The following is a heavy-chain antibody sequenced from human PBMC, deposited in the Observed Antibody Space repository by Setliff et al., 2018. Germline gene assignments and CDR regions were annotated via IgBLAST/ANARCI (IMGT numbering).Heavy chain of an antibody. Sequence: PSETLSLTCTVSGDSMTGNHWSWIRQSPGKGLEWIGYITHSGSTKYNPSFKSRFAITIVASKKQFSLELSSVTAADTAVYYCARLKYYNSGTYWGKWDYYPNMDVWGKGTTVTVSS. CDR3: ARLKYYNSGTYWGKWDYYPNMDV. CDR2: ITHSGST. J-gene: IGHJ6*03. CDR1: GDSMTGNH. V-gene: IGHV4-59*01. D-gene: IGHD3-22*01.